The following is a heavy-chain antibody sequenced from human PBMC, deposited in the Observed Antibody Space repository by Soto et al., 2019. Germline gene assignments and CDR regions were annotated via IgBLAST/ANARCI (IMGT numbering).Heavy chain of an antibody. CDR3: ARHGIRYYYDSSHYYALDA. Sequence: PSETLSLTCTVSGGSISSYYWSWMRQPPGKGLEWIGYIYYSGSTNYNPSLKSRVTISIDTSKNQFSLKLSSVTAADTAVYYCARHGIRYYYDSSHYYALDAWGPGTLVTVSS. CDR1: GGSISSYY. CDR2: IYYSGST. V-gene: IGHV4-59*08. D-gene: IGHD3-22*01. J-gene: IGHJ5*02.